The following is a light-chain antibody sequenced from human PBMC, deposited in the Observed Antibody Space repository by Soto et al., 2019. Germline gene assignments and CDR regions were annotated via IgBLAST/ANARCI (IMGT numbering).Light chain of an antibody. CDR2: EVS. CDR3: SSYTGSSTL. J-gene: IGLJ2*01. Sequence: QSALTQPASVSGSPGQSITISCTGTSSDVGRHNYVSWFQQYPGNAPKLMIYEVSNRPSGVSNRFSGSKSGNTASLTISGLQAEDEADYHCSSYTGSSTLFGGGTKLTVL. V-gene: IGLV2-14*01. CDR1: SSDVGRHNY.